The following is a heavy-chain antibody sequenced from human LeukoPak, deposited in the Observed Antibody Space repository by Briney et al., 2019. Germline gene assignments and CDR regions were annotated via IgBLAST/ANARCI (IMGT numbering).Heavy chain of an antibody. D-gene: IGHD6-13*01. CDR2: IYYSGST. CDR1: GGSISSSSYY. V-gene: IGHV4-39*07. J-gene: IGHJ4*02. CDR3: ARVGVGSSWYPHYFDY. Sequence: SETLSLTCTVSGGSISSSSYYWGWIRQPPGKGLEWIGSIYYSGSTYYNPSLKSRVTISVDTPKNQFSLKLSSVTAADTAVYYCARVGVGSSWYPHYFDYWGQGTLVTVSS.